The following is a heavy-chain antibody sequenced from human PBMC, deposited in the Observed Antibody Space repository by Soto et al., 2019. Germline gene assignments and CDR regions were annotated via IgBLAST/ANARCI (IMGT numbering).Heavy chain of an antibody. Sequence: GESLKISCAASGFTFSSYAMSWVRQAPGKGLEWVSAISGSGGSTYYADSVKGRFTISRDNSKNTLYLQMNSLRAEDTAVYYCAKTVRGVKDWFDPWGQGTLVTVSS. V-gene: IGHV3-23*01. J-gene: IGHJ5*02. D-gene: IGHD3-10*01. CDR2: ISGSGGST. CDR3: AKTVRGVKDWFDP. CDR1: GFTFSSYA.